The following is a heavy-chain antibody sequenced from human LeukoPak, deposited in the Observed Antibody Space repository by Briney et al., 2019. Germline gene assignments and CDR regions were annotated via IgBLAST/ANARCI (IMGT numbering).Heavy chain of an antibody. Sequence: ASVKVSCKASGDAFIGYYMHWVRQAPGQGLEWMGWINPNSGGTNYAQKFQGRVTMTRDTSISTAYMELSRLRSDDTAVYYCAREGIAAATDYWGQGTLVTVSS. J-gene: IGHJ4*02. V-gene: IGHV1-2*02. D-gene: IGHD6-13*01. CDR3: AREGIAAATDY. CDR2: INPNSGGT. CDR1: GDAFIGYY.